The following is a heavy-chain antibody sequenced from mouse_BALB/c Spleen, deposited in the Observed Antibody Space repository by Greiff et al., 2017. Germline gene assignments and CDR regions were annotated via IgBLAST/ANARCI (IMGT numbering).Heavy chain of an antibody. D-gene: IGHD3-3*01. CDR1: GFTFSSYA. CDR3: ARGIRLSFFDY. V-gene: IGHV5-6-5*01. CDR2: ISSGGST. Sequence: EVKLMESGGGLVKPGGSLKLSCAASGFTFSSYAMSWVRQTPEKRLEWVASISSGGSTYYPDSVKGRFTISRDNARNILYLQMSSLRSEDTAMYYCARGIRLSFFDYWGQGTTLTVSS. J-gene: IGHJ2*01.